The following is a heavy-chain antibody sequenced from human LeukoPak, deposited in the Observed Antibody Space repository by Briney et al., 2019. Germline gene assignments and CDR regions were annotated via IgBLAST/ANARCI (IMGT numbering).Heavy chain of an antibody. J-gene: IGHJ6*03. Sequence: SVKVSCKASGGTFSSYAISWVRQAPGQGLEWMGGIIPIFGTANYAQKFQGRVTITADKSTSTAYMELSSLRSEDTAVYYCARGLGRITIFGVVSYYYMDVWGKGTTVTVSS. D-gene: IGHD3-3*01. CDR2: IIPIFGTA. V-gene: IGHV1-69*06. CDR1: GGTFSSYA. CDR3: ARGLGRITIFGVVSYYYMDV.